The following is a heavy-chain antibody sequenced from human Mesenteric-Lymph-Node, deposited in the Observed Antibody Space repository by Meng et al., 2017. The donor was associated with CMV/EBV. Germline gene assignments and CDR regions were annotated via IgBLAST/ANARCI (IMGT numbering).Heavy chain of an antibody. V-gene: IGHV1-2*02. CDR1: GYTFTGYY. CDR3: ARDGVVCGDTTCRGFYS. D-gene: IGHD2-21*01. Sequence: ASVKVSCKASGYTFTGYYMHWVRQAPGQGLEWRGWVNPNRGDTNYAQKFEGRVTMTRNPSFSTAYMELSGLRSDDTAVYYCARDGVVCGDTTCRGFYSWGQGTLVTVSS. J-gene: IGHJ5*02. CDR2: VNPNRGDT.